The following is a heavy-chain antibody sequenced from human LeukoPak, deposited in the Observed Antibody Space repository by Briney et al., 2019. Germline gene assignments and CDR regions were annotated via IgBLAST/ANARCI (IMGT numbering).Heavy chain of an antibody. Sequence: GGSLRLSCAASDFALSTSFLSWVRQAPGKGLEWISVIYTGGNTFYADSVKGRFTIPRDNSKNTLYLQMNSLRAEDTAVYYRAKDRGIAAAGIFDYWGQGTLVTVSS. J-gene: IGHJ4*02. CDR2: IYTGGNT. CDR1: DFALSTSF. CDR3: AKDRGIAAAGIFDY. V-gene: IGHV3-53*05. D-gene: IGHD6-13*01.